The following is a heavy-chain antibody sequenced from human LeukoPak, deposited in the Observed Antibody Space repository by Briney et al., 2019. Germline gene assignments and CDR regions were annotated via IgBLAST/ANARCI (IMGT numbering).Heavy chain of an antibody. Sequence: YPSETLSLTCTVSGGSISSYYWSWIRQPPGKGLEWIEYIYYSGSTNYNPSLKSRVTISVDTSKNQFSLKLSSVTAADTAMYYCARVSGYDWESFYDYWGQGSLVTVSS. CDR3: ARVSGYDWESFYDY. J-gene: IGHJ4*02. CDR2: IYYSGST. D-gene: IGHD5-12*01. V-gene: IGHV4-59*01. CDR1: GGSISSYY.